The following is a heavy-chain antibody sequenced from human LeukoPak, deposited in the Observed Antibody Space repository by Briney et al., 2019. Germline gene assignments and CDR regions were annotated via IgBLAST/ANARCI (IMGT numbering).Heavy chain of an antibody. CDR2: IYYNGST. V-gene: IGHV4-39*01. CDR1: GGSISSSSYY. Sequence: PSETLSLTCTASGGSISSSSYYWGWIRQPPGKGLGWIGSIYYNGSTYYNPSLKSRVTISVDTSKNQFSLKLSSVTAADTAVYYCARGADILTYDYWGQGTLVTVSS. D-gene: IGHD3-9*01. J-gene: IGHJ4*02. CDR3: ARGADILTYDY.